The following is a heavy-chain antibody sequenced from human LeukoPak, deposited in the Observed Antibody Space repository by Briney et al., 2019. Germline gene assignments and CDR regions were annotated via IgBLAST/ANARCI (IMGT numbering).Heavy chain of an antibody. CDR2: VNSDGSSI. Sequence: GGSLRLSCAASGFTFSSYWMHWVRQAPGKGLVCVSRVNSDGSSITYADSVKGRFTISRDNAKNTLYLQMNSLRAEDTAVYYCSRVRAGYYMDVWGKGTTVTVSS. CDR1: GFTFSSYW. CDR3: SRVRAGYYMDV. V-gene: IGHV3-74*01. J-gene: IGHJ6*03.